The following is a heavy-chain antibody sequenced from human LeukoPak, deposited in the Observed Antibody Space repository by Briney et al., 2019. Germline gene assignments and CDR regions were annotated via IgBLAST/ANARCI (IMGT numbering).Heavy chain of an antibody. Sequence: SETLSLTCAVSGGSISSSNWWSWVRQPPGKGLEWIGEINHSGSTNYIPSLKSRVTISLDTSKNQFSLSLSSVTAADTAVYYCARGNLVATLYFDYWGQGALVTVSS. D-gene: IGHD5-12*01. CDR1: GGSISSSNW. V-gene: IGHV4-4*02. CDR3: ARGNLVATLYFDY. CDR2: INHSGST. J-gene: IGHJ4*02.